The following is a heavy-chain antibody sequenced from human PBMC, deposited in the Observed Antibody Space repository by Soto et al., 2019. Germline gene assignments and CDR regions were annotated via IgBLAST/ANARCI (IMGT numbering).Heavy chain of an antibody. CDR1: GYTFSSHG. J-gene: IGHJ4*02. Sequence: QVQLVQSGAEVKKPGASVKVSCKASGYTFSSHGVSWVRRAPGQGLEWMGWISGYNGNTNYPQKLQGRVTMTTDTSTNTAYMELRSLRSDDTAVYYCAGWAGQVRDFGGPFDYGGQGTLVTVSS. CDR2: ISGYNGNT. V-gene: IGHV1-18*04. CDR3: AGWAGQVRDFGGPFDY. D-gene: IGHD4-17*01.